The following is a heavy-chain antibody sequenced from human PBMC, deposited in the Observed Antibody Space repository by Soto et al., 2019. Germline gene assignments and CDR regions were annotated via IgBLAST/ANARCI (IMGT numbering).Heavy chain of an antibody. D-gene: IGHD1-1*01. CDR2: TYYKSQWYN. J-gene: IGHJ5*02. Sequence: PSQTLSLTCAISGDSVSSGSAAWNWIRQSPSRGLEWLGRTYYKSQWYNDYALSVRSRTTINPDTSKNQFSLQLNSVTPEDTAVYSCAREVDDGPNWLDPWGQGTLVTVYS. CDR1: GDSVSSGSAA. V-gene: IGHV6-1*01. CDR3: AREVDDGPNWLDP.